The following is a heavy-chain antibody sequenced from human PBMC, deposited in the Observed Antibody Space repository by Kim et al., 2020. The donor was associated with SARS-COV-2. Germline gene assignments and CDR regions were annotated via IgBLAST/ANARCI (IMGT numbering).Heavy chain of an antibody. CDR3: ATSPLIAVAGIAYYYYGMDV. J-gene: IGHJ6*02. V-gene: IGHV1-24*01. D-gene: IGHD6-19*01. CDR1: GYTLTELS. Sequence: ASVKVSCKVSGYTLTELSMHWVRQAPGKGLEWMGGFDPEDGETIYAQKFQGRVTMTEDTSTDTAYMELSSLRSEDTAVYYCATSPLIAVAGIAYYYYGMDVWGQGTTVTVSS. CDR2: FDPEDGET.